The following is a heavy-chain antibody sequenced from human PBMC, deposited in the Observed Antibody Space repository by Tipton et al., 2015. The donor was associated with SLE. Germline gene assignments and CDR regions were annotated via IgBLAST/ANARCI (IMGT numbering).Heavy chain of an antibody. V-gene: IGHV4-31*11. J-gene: IGHJ4*02. CDR3: ARERYCSGASCYAPDY. CDR2: IYHSGST. Sequence: LRLSCAVSGGSISSVGYYWSWIRQHPGKGLEWIGHIYHSGSTFYSPSLGSRVTISVDTSKSQFSLRLISVTAADTAVYYCARERYCSGASCYAPDYWGQGTLVTVSS. D-gene: IGHD2-2*01. CDR1: GGSISSVGYY.